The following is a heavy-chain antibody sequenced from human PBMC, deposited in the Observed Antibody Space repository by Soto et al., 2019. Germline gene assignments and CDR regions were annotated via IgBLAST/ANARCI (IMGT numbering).Heavy chain of an antibody. D-gene: IGHD3-10*01. CDR1: GYTFTSYG. V-gene: IGHV1-18*01. CDR3: ARGDGLPTMVRGPPADY. Sequence: QVQLVQSGAEVKKPGASVKVSCKASGYTFTSYGISWVRQAPGQGLEWMGWISAYNGNTNYAQKLQGRVTMTTDTSTRAAYMELRGLRSDDTAVYYCARGDGLPTMVRGPPADYWGQGTLVTVSS. CDR2: ISAYNGNT. J-gene: IGHJ4*02.